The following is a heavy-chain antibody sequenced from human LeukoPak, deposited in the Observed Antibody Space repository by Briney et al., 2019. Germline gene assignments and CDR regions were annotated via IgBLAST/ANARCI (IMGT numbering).Heavy chain of an antibody. J-gene: IGHJ4*02. Sequence: SETLSLTCAVYGGSFTGYYFSWIRQPPGKGLEWVGEIHPSGSFDYNPSLERRVTISIDTSKNQFSLRLTSVTAADTAFYYCARGTDRSKAGDHWGQGTLVTVSS. CDR2: IHPSGSF. V-gene: IGHV4-34*01. D-gene: IGHD4-11*01. CDR1: GGSFTGYY. CDR3: ARGTDRSKAGDH.